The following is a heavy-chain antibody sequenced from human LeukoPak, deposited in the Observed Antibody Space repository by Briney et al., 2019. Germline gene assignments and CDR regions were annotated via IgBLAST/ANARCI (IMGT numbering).Heavy chain of an antibody. CDR3: ARRATTVTTGYYYYYMDV. Sequence: HSETLSLTCTVSGGSINSRSYYWGWSRQPPGKGLEWIGSVYYGGTTYYNPSLKSRVTISEDTSKNQFSLKLSSVTAADTAVYYCARRATTVTTGYYYYYMDVWGKGTTVTVSS. CDR1: GGSINSRSYY. J-gene: IGHJ6*03. V-gene: IGHV4-39*01. CDR2: VYYGGTT. D-gene: IGHD4-17*01.